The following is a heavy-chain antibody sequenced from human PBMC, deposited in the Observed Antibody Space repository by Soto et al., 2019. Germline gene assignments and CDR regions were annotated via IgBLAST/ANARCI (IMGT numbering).Heavy chain of an antibody. V-gene: IGHV3-9*01. CDR1: GFTFDDYA. J-gene: IGHJ4*02. Sequence: EVQLVESGGGLVQPGRSLRLSCAASGFTFDDYAMQWVRQAPGKGLEWVSGINWNSGSIDYADSVRGRFTISRDNAKNSLYLQMNSLRAEDTALYYCAKDSGSSSSHFDYWGQGTLVTVSS. CDR3: AKDSGSSSSHFDY. D-gene: IGHD6-6*01. CDR2: INWNSGSI.